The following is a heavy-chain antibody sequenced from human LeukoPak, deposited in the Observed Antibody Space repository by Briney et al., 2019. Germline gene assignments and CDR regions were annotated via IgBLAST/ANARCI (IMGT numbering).Heavy chain of an antibody. J-gene: IGHJ4*02. CDR1: GGSFSGYY. CDR3: ARWGIAAAGIDY. D-gene: IGHD6-13*01. CDR2: INHSGST. Sequence: SETLSLTCAVYGGSFSGYYWSWIRQPPGKGLEWIGKINHSGSTNYNPSLKSRVTISVDTSKNQFSLKLSSVTAADTAVYYCARWGIAAAGIDYWGQGTLVTVSS. V-gene: IGHV4-34*01.